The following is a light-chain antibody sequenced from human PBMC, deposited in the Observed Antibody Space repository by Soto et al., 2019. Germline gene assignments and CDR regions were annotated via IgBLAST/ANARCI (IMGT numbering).Light chain of an antibody. CDR3: SSYTSSRTHVV. J-gene: IGLJ2*01. CDR1: SRDVGGYNY. CDR2: EVS. Sequence: QSALTQPASVSGSPGQSITISCTGTSRDVGGYNYVSWYQQHPGKAPKLMIYEVSNRPSGVSNRVSGSKSGNTASLTISGLQAEDEADYYCSSYTSSRTHVVVGGGTKVTV. V-gene: IGLV2-14*01.